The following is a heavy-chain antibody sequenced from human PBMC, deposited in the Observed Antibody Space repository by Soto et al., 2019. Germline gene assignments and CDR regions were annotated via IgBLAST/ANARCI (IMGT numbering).Heavy chain of an antibody. CDR1: GGTFSSYT. J-gene: IGHJ6*02. V-gene: IGHV1-69*08. CDR3: AREDIVATIGRDYYYGMDV. CDR2: IIPILGIA. Sequence: QVQLVQSGAEVKKPGSSVKVSCKASGGTFSSYTISWVRQAPGQGLEWMGRIIPILGIANYAQKFQGRVTITADKSTRTAYMELSSLRSEDTAVYYCAREDIVATIGRDYYYGMDVWGQGTTVTVSS. D-gene: IGHD5-12*01.